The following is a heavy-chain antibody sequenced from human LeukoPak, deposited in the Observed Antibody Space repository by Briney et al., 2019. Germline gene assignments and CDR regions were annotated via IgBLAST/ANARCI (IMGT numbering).Heavy chain of an antibody. CDR3: AKDGDFDWFVTRKLFDY. J-gene: IGHJ4*02. CDR2: IWGSCSST. CDR1: GFSFSSYA. D-gene: IGHD3-9*01. V-gene: IGHV3-23*01. Sequence: PGGSLRLSCVASGFSFSSYAMSWVRQAPGKGLEWVSAIWGSCSSTDYATTVTGRFTISRDNSKNTLYLQMNSLRAEDTAVYYCAKDGDFDWFVTRKLFDYWGQGTLVTVSS.